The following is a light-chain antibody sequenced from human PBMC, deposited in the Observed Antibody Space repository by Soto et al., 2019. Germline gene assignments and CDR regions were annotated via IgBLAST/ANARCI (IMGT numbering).Light chain of an antibody. CDR3: QQSSITPLT. J-gene: IGKJ4*01. CDR1: QTISTY. V-gene: IGKV1-39*01. Sequence: DVQMTQSPSSLSASVGDRVVITCRASQTISTYLNWYRQKPGKAPELLIYGTCNLESGVPSRFSGSGSGTEFTLTISSLRPDDFATYFCQQSSITPLTFGGGTKVEIK. CDR2: GTC.